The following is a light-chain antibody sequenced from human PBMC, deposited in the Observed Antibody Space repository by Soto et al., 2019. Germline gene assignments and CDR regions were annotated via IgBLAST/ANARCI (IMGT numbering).Light chain of an antibody. CDR1: QSVNIN. CDR3: QQRTNWPDT. Sequence: EIVMTQSPATLSVSPGERATLSCRASQSVNINLAWYQQKPGQAPRLLMYGSYHRATGIPARFSGSGSGTDFTLTISSLEPEDFAVYYCQQRTNWPDTFGQGTRLEIK. CDR2: GSY. V-gene: IGKV3-11*01. J-gene: IGKJ5*01.